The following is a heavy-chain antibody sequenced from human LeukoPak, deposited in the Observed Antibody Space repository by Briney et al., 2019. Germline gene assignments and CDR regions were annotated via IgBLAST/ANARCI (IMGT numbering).Heavy chain of an antibody. CDR3: ARRARYCSSTSRTWGCGYYYYGMDV. J-gene: IGHJ6*02. CDR2: IYYSGSN. CDR1: GGSISSYY. Sequence: SETLSLTCTVSGGSISSYYWSWIRQPPGKGLEWIGYIYYSGSNNYNPSLKSRVTISVDTSKNQLSLKLSSVTAADTAVYYCARRARYCSSTSRTWGCGYYYYGMDVWGQGTTVTVSS. V-gene: IGHV4-59*01. D-gene: IGHD2-2*01.